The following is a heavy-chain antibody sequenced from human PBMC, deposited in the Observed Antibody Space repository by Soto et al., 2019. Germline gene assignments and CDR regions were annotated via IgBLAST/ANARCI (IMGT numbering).Heavy chain of an antibody. V-gene: IGHV4-61*01. CDR1: DGSVSSGSYY. Sequence: QVQLQESGPGLVKPSETLSLTCTVSDGSVSSGSYYWSWIRQPPGKGLEWIGYIYYSGSTNYNPSLKSRVTISVDTSKNQFSLKLSSVTAADTAVYYCARGRRGTTVPIDAFDIWGQGTMVTVSS. D-gene: IGHD4-17*01. CDR2: IYYSGST. CDR3: ARGRRGTTVPIDAFDI. J-gene: IGHJ3*02.